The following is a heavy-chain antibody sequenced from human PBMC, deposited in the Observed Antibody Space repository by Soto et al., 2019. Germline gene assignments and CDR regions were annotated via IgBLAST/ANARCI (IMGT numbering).Heavy chain of an antibody. V-gene: IGHV1-18*01. D-gene: IGHD4-17*01. Sequence: QVQLVQSGAEMKKPGASVKVSCKASGYIFTNFGISWVRQAPGQGLEGMGWISAYNGDTNYAQKLQGRVTVTRDTSTSTAYMELRSLTSDDTAVYYCAREGHYRELYYYYGMDVWGQGTTVTVSS. CDR3: AREGHYRELYYYYGMDV. CDR2: ISAYNGDT. J-gene: IGHJ6*02. CDR1: GYIFTNFG.